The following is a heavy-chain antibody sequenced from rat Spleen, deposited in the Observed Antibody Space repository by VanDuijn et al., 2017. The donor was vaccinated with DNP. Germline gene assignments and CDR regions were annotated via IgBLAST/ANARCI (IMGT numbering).Heavy chain of an antibody. CDR3: ARWTYYFDY. Sequence: EVQLQESGPGLVKPSQSLSLTCSVTGYSIASNYGGWVRQFPENKMEWIGHISYSGSTTYNPSLNGRISITRDTSKNHFFLQLNSVTSMDTATYQSARWTYYFDYCGQGVMVTVYS. J-gene: IGHJ2*01. V-gene: IGHV3-1*01. CDR2: ISYSGST. CDR1: GYSIASNY.